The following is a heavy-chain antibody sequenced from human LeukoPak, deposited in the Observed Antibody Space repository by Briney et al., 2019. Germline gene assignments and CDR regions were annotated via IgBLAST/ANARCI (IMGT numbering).Heavy chain of an antibody. V-gene: IGHV1-18*01. Sequence: ASVKVSCKASGYTFTSYGISWVRQAPGQGLEWMGWISAYNGNTNYAQKLQGRVTMTTDTSTSTAYMELRSLRSDDTAVYYCARLYYDFWNGYHGLIYWGQGTLVTVSS. CDR1: GYTFTSYG. J-gene: IGHJ4*02. D-gene: IGHD3-3*01. CDR2: ISAYNGNT. CDR3: ARLYYDFWNGYHGLIY.